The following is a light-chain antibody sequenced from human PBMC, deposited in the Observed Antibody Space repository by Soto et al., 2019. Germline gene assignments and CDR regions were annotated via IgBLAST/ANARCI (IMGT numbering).Light chain of an antibody. V-gene: IGKV1-33*01. J-gene: IGKJ5*01. CDR1: QDISNY. CDR2: DAS. CDR3: QQYYNLPIT. Sequence: DIQMTQSPSSVSASVGDRVTIACQASQDISNYLHWYQQKPGKAPKLLIYDASNLETGVPSRFSGSGSGTDFTFTISSLQPEDIATYSCQQYYNLPITFGQGTRLEIK.